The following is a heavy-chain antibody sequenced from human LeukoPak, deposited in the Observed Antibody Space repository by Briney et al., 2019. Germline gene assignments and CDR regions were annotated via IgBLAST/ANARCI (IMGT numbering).Heavy chain of an antibody. Sequence: SETLSLTCTVSDDSISNYYWSWIRQPPGQGLEWIAYIHNNGRTKFNPSLKSRVTFSLDTSKNQFSLTLRSVTAADTAVYYCARHYLRGDSSFDLWGQGTMVTVSS. D-gene: IGHD2-21*02. CDR3: ARHYLRGDSSFDL. V-gene: IGHV4-59*08. CDR2: IHNNGRT. J-gene: IGHJ3*01. CDR1: DDSISNYY.